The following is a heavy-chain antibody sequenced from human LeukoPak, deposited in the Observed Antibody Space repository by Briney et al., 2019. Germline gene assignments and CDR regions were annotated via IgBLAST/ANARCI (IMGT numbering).Heavy chain of an antibody. CDR3: AKCGGDCYFYCVQH. CDR2: ISYDGSNK. J-gene: IGHJ1*01. Sequence: GGSLRLSCAASGFTFSNYVMYWVRQAPGKGLEWVAVISYDGSNKYFPDSVRGRFTISRDNSNNTLYLQMSSLRAEDTAVYYCAKCGGDCYFYCVQHWGQGTLVTVSS. V-gene: IGHV3-30-3*01. D-gene: IGHD2-21*01. CDR1: GFTFSNYV.